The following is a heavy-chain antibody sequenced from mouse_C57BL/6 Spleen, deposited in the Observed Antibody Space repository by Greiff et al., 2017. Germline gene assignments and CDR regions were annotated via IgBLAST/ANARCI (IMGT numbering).Heavy chain of an antibody. V-gene: IGHV1-69*01. Sequence: QVQLQQPGAELVMPGASVKLSCKASGYTFTSYWMHWVKQRPGQGLEWIGEIDPYDSYTNYNQKFKGKSTLTVDKSSSTAYMQLSSLTSEDSAVYYCARKGAYPYYCDYWGQGTTLTVSS. J-gene: IGHJ2*01. CDR2: IDPYDSYT. CDR1: GYTFTSYW. D-gene: IGHD2-10*01. CDR3: ARKGAYPYYCDY.